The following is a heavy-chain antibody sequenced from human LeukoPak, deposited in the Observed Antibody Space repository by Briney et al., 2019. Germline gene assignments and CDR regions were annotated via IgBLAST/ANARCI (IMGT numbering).Heavy chain of an antibody. CDR3: ARDYYDSSGTHE. CDR1: GGTFISYA. Sequence: AASVKVSCKASGGTFISYAISWVRQAPGQGLEWMGRIIPIFGTANYAQKFQGRVTITTDESTSTAYMELSSLRSEDTAVYYCARDYYDSSGTHEWGQGTLVTVSS. V-gene: IGHV1-69*05. CDR2: IIPIFGTA. D-gene: IGHD3-22*01. J-gene: IGHJ4*02.